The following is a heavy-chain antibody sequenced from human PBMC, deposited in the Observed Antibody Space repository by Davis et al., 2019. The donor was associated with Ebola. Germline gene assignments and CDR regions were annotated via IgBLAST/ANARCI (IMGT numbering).Heavy chain of an antibody. D-gene: IGHD2-15*01. J-gene: IGHJ6*02. CDR3: AREVVVVVAATPSGYYYYGMDV. Sequence: ASVKVSCKASGYTFTSYYMHWVRQAPGQGLEWMGIINPSGGSTSYAQKFQGRVTMTRDTSTSTVYMELSSLRSEDTAVYYCAREVVVVVAATPSGYYYYGMDVWGQGTTVTVSS. CDR2: INPSGGST. CDR1: GYTFTSYY. V-gene: IGHV1-46*01.